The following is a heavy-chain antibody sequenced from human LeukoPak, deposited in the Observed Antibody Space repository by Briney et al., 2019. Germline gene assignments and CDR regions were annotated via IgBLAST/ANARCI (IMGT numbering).Heavy chain of an antibody. CDR3: ARSLLGSCTGGTCYIDYYGMDV. Sequence: GGSLRLSCAASGFGFSSYSLNWVRQAPGRGLDGVSSPGSGSAYIFSEDSLKGRFNISKDNAKNSLYLQMNSLRAEDTAVYYCARSLLGSCTGGTCYIDYYGMDVWGQGTTVTVSS. CDR1: GFGFSSYS. CDR2: PGSGSAYI. V-gene: IGHV3-21*01. D-gene: IGHD2-15*01. J-gene: IGHJ6*02.